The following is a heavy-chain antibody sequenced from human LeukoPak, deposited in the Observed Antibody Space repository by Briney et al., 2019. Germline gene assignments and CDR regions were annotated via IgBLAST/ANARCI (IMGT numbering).Heavy chain of an antibody. D-gene: IGHD4-17*01. CDR1: GFTFSSYA. V-gene: IGHV3-30-3*01. CDR2: ISYDGSNK. J-gene: IGHJ4*02. Sequence: PGGSLRLSCAASGFTFSSYAMHWVRQAPGKGLEWVAVISYDGSNKYYADSVKGRFTISRDNSKNTLYLQMNSLRAEDTAVYYCARWYYGDYSLDYWGQGTLVTVSS. CDR3: ARWYYGDYSLDY.